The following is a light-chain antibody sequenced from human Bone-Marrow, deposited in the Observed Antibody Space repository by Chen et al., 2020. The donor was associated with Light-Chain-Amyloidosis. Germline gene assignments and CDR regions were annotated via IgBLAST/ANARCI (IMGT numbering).Light chain of an antibody. Sequence: EIVLTQSPGTLSWSPGEGGHHSCRASQTISSNYLTWYQQKFGQAPRLLIYGSSSRATGIPDRFTGSGSGTDFTLTINRLEPEDFAMYYCQQYGTSPLTFGGGTKVEIK. J-gene: IGKJ4*01. CDR1: QTISSNY. CDR3: QQYGTSPLT. V-gene: IGKV3-20*01. CDR2: GSS.